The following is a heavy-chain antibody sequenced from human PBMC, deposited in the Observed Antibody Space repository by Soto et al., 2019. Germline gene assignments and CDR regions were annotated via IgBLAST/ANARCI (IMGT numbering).Heavy chain of an antibody. D-gene: IGHD3-16*01. V-gene: IGHV4-39*01. Sequence: QLQLQESGPGLVKPSETLSLTCTVSGGSISSSSHYWGWIRQSPGKGLEWIGSIYYSGSTNYNPSLKGRVTISVDTSMNQFSLKLNSVTAADTAVYYCARPRYYDYVWGTWGQGTLVTVSS. CDR2: IYYSGST. J-gene: IGHJ5*02. CDR3: ARPRYYDYVWGT. CDR1: GGSISSSSHY.